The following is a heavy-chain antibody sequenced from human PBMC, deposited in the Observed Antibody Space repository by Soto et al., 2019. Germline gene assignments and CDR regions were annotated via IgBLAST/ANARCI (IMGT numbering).Heavy chain of an antibody. V-gene: IGHV3-21*01. CDR1: GFTFSSYS. CDR2: ISSSSSYI. CDR3: ARFHWFTSRAARPDDYYYYGMDV. J-gene: IGHJ6*02. Sequence: SLRLSCAASGFTFSSYSMNWVRQAPGKWLEWVSSISSSSSYIYYADSVKGRLTISRDNTKNSLYLQMNSLRAEDTAVYYCARFHWFTSRAARPDDYYYYGMDVWGQGTTVTVSS. D-gene: IGHD6-6*01.